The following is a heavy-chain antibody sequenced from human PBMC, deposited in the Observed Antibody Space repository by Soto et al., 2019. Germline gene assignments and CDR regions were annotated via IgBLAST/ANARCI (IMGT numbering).Heavy chain of an antibody. J-gene: IGHJ4*02. CDR2: IYYSGST. D-gene: IGHD3-10*01. CDR3: AISVLLWFGELATEENYFDY. CDR1: GGSISSYY. V-gene: IGHV4-59*08. Sequence: SETLSLTCTVSGGSISSYYWSWIRQPPGKGLEWIGYIYYSGSTNYNPSLKSRVTISVDTSKNQFSLKLSSVTAADTAVYYCAISVLLWFGELATEENYFDYWGQGTLVTVSS.